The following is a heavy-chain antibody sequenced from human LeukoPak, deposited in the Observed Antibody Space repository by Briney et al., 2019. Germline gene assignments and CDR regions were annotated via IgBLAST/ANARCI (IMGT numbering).Heavy chain of an antibody. V-gene: IGHV4-34*01. CDR1: GGSFSGYY. D-gene: IGHD3-10*01. CDR2: INHSGST. J-gene: IGHJ6*04. CDR3: ARGFLRSGSPTLDV. Sequence: SETLSLTCAVYGGSFSGYYWSWIRQPPGKGLEWIREINHSGSTNYNPSLKSRVTISVDTSKNQFSLKLSSVTAADTAVYYCARGFLRSGSPTLDVWGKGTTVTVSS.